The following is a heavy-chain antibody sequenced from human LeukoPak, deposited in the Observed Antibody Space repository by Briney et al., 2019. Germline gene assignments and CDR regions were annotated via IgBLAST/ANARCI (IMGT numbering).Heavy chain of an antibody. V-gene: IGHV1-8*01. CDR1: GYTFTSYD. CDR2: MNPNSGNT. Sequence: ASVKVSCKASGYTFTSYDINWVRQATGQGLEWMGWMNPNSGNTGYAQKFQGRVTMTRNTSISTAYMELSSLRSEDTAVYYCARGRLVRITIFGVVTEYYYYYYMDVWGKGTTVTVSS. D-gene: IGHD3-3*01. J-gene: IGHJ6*03. CDR3: ARGRLVRITIFGVVTEYYYYYYMDV.